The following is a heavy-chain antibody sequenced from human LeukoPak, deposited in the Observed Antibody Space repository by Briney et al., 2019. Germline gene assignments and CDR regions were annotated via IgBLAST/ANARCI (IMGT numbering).Heavy chain of an antibody. CDR1: GGSISSYY. V-gene: IGHV4-4*09. Sequence: SETLSLTCTVSGGSISSYYWSWIRQPPGKGLEWIGYIYTSGSTNYNPSLKSRVTISVDTSKNQFSLKLNSVTAADTAVYYCARGVVATIFDYWGQGTLVTVSS. D-gene: IGHD5-12*01. CDR2: IYTSGST. J-gene: IGHJ4*02. CDR3: ARGVVATIFDY.